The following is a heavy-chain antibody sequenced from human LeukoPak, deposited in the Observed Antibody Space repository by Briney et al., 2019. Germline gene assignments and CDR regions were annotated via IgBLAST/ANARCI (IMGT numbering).Heavy chain of an antibody. CDR1: GFTVSSNY. D-gene: IGHD4-17*01. J-gene: IGHJ4*02. V-gene: IGHV3-53*01. CDR2: IYSGGTT. CDR3: ARVLWNGDYPRFDY. Sequence: GGSLRLSCAASGFTVSSNYMNWVRQAPGKGLEWVSIIYSGGTTYYADSVKGRFTISRDNSKNTLYLQMNSLRAEDTAVYYCARVLWNGDYPRFDYWGQGSLVTVSS.